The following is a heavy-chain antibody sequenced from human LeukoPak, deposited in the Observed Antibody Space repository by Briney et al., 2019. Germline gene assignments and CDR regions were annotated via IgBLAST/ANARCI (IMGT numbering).Heavy chain of an antibody. Sequence: PGGSLRPSCAASGFTFSSYWMSWVRQAPGKGLEWVSAISGSGGSTYYADSVKGRFTISRDNSKNTLYLQMNSLRAEDTAVYYCARGSGIAAAGLNWFDPWGQGTLVTVSS. CDR3: ARGSGIAAAGLNWFDP. V-gene: IGHV3-23*01. CDR2: ISGSGGST. D-gene: IGHD6-13*01. J-gene: IGHJ5*02. CDR1: GFTFSSYW.